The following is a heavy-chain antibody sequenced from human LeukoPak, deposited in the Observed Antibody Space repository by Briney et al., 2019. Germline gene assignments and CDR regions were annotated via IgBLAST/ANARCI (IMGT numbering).Heavy chain of an antibody. CDR2: IYYSGGT. J-gene: IGHJ4*02. V-gene: IGHV4-59*01. CDR3: ARAPSNYYDSSGYRFDY. CDR1: GGSISSYY. Sequence: SETLSLTCTVSGGSISSYYWSWIRQPPGKGLEWIGYIYYSGGTNYNPSLKSRVTISVDTSKNQFSLKLSSVTAADTAVYYCARAPSNYYDSSGYRFDYWGQGTLVTVSS. D-gene: IGHD3-22*01.